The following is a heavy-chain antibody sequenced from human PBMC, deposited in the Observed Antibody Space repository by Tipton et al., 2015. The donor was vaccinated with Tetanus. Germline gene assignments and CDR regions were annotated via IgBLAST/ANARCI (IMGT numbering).Heavy chain of an antibody. CDR2: ISGSSNFI. D-gene: IGHD2-21*02. Sequence: SLRLSCAASGFTFSAYSLSWVRQTPGKGLEWVSAISGSSNFIYYADSMKGRFTISRDNARNSLFLEMISLRAEDTAVYSCARGMAEASNCGGDCYSDYWGQGTLVTVSS. CDR3: ARGMAEASNCGGDCYSDY. V-gene: IGHV3-21*01. CDR1: GFTFSAYS. J-gene: IGHJ4*02.